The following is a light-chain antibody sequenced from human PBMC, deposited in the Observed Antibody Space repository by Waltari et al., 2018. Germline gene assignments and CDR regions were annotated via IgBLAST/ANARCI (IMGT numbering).Light chain of an antibody. CDR2: AAS. Sequence: VLTQSPGTLSLSTGERATLSCRASQSISKYLVWYQQRPGHAPRLLIYAASTRATGIPDRFSGSGFGTDFTLTISRLEPEDFAMYYCQNHERLPATFGQGTKVEIK. CDR1: QSISKY. J-gene: IGKJ1*01. V-gene: IGKV3-20*01. CDR3: QNHERLPAT.